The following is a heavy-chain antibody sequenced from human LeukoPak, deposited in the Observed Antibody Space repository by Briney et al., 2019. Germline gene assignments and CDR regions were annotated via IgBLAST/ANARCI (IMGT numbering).Heavy chain of an antibody. CDR2: INPNSGGT. J-gene: IGHJ4*02. V-gene: IGHV1-2*02. CDR1: GYTFTVYY. D-gene: IGHD5-24*01. Sequence: ASVTVSCTSSGYTFTVYYMHWVRQAPGQGLEWMGWINPNSGGTNYAQKFQGRVTMTRDTSISTAYLELSRLRSDDTAVYYCARAHPPEMATISYWGQGTLVTVSS. CDR3: ARAHPPEMATISY.